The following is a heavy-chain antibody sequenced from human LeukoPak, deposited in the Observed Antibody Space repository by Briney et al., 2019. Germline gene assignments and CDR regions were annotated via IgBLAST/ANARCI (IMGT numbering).Heavy chain of an antibody. CDR1: GFTFSSYA. D-gene: IGHD6-13*01. V-gene: IGHV3-23*01. Sequence: GGSLRLSCAASGFTFSSYAMSWVRQAPGKGLEWVSAISGSGGSTYYADSVKGRFTISRDNSKNMLYLQMNSLRAEDTAVYYCARDSGYSTSTTYYWGQGTLVTVSS. CDR2: ISGSGGST. CDR3: ARDSGYSTSTTYY. J-gene: IGHJ4*02.